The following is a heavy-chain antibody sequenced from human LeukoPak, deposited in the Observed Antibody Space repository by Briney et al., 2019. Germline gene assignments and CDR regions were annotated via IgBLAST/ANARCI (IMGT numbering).Heavy chain of an antibody. D-gene: IGHD2-2*01. V-gene: IGHV1-18*01. CDR2: ISAYNGKS. CDR3: ARGYCSSTSCPYYYYYYMDV. J-gene: IGHJ6*03. Sequence: GASVKVSCKASGYTFTNFNVNWVRQAPGQGLEWMGRISAYNGKSDYAQKVQGRVTMTTDTSTSTAYMELRSLRSDDTAVYYCARGYCSSTSCPYYYYYYMDVWGKGTTVTVSS. CDR1: GYTFTNFN.